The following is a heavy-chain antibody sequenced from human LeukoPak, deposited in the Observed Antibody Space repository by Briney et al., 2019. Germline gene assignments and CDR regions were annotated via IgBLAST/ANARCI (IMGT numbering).Heavy chain of an antibody. CDR3: LRKTDTLVSGDF. V-gene: IGHV3-53*01. Sequence: GGSLRLSCAASGFSVSSNFMSWVRQAPGKGPECVSLIYSGGGTYYADSVKGRFTISRDKSKNTLYLQMNSLRVEDTAVYYRLRKTDTLVSGDFWGQGTLVSVSS. CDR1: GFSVSSNF. CDR2: IYSGGGT. D-gene: IGHD3-10*01. J-gene: IGHJ4*02.